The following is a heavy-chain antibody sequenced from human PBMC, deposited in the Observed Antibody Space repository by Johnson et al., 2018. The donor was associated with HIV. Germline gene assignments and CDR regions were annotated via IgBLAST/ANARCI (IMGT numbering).Heavy chain of an antibody. Sequence: EVQLVESGGGLVQPGGSLRLSCAASGFTFSSYDMHWVRQATGKGLEWVSAIGTAGDTYYPGSVKGRFTISRENAKNSLYLQMNSLRAEDTALYYCAKDMGGVGVMLDNAFDIWGQGTMVTVSS. D-gene: IGHD3-16*01. J-gene: IGHJ3*02. CDR2: IGTAGDT. V-gene: IGHV3-13*01. CDR1: GFTFSSYD. CDR3: AKDMGGVGVMLDNAFDI.